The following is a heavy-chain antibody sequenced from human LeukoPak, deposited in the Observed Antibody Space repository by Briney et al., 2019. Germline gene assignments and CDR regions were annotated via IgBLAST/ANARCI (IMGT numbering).Heavy chain of an antibody. CDR1: GDSISSSSSY. V-gene: IGHV4-39*07. Sequence: PSETLSLTCSVSGDSISSSSSYWGWIRQPPGKGLEWIGSIYYSGSTNYNPSLKSRVTISVDTSKNHFSLKLSSVTAADTAVYYCARDGSSSWNNWFDSWGQGTLVTVSS. CDR2: IYYSGST. D-gene: IGHD6-13*01. CDR3: ARDGSSSWNNWFDS. J-gene: IGHJ5*01.